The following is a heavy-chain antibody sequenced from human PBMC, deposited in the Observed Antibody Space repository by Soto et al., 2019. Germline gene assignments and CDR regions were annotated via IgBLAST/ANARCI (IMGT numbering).Heavy chain of an antibody. V-gene: IGHV4-31*03. CDR2: IYYTGST. J-gene: IGHJ4*02. D-gene: IGHD6-13*01. CDR1: GGSISSAGYY. CDR3: ARVGSENTAAPSYFDY. Sequence: QVQLQESGPGLVKPSQTLSLTCTVSGGSISSAGYYWSCIRQHPEKGLEWIGYIYYTGSTYYNPSLQSRVTISVDTSKNKFSLRLSSVTAADTDVYYCARVGSENTAAPSYFDYWGQGTLVTVSS.